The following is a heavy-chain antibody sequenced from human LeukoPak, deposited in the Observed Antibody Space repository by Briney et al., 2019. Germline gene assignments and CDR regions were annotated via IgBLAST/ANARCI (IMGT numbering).Heavy chain of an antibody. CDR1: GGSISSYY. D-gene: IGHD2-2*01. J-gene: IGHJ5*02. V-gene: IGHV4-59*01. CDR2: IYYSGST. CDR3: ARLVVVPAAMPWFDP. Sequence: SETLSLTCTVSGGSISSYYWSWIRQPPGKGLEWIGYIYYSGSTNYNPSLKSRVTISVDTSKNRFSLKLSSVTAADTAVYYCARLVVVPAAMPWFDPWGQGTLVTVSS.